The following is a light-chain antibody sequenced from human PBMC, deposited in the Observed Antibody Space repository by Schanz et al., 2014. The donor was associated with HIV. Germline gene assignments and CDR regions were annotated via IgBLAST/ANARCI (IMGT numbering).Light chain of an antibody. CDR2: DVS. V-gene: IGLV2-14*03. J-gene: IGLJ1*01. Sequence: QSALTQPASVSGAPGQSITLSCTGTSSDIGGYNVVSWYQQHPGKAPKLMIYDVSNRPSGVSNRFSGSKSGNTASLTISGLQAEDEADYYCNSYTSSSTLYVFGTGTKVTVL. CDR3: NSYTSSSTLYV. CDR1: SSDIGGYNV.